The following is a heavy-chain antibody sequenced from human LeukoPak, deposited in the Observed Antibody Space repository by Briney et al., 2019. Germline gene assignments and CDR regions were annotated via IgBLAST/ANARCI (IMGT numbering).Heavy chain of an antibody. J-gene: IGHJ3*02. Sequence: GGSLRLSCAASGFTFSSYSMNWVRQAPGKGLEWVSGISWNSGSIGYADPVKGRFTISRDNAKNSLYLQMNSLRAEDMALYYCAKELTIGAFDIWGQGTMVTVSS. CDR3: AKELTIGAFDI. CDR1: GFTFSSYS. V-gene: IGHV3-9*03. D-gene: IGHD5-24*01. CDR2: ISWNSGSI.